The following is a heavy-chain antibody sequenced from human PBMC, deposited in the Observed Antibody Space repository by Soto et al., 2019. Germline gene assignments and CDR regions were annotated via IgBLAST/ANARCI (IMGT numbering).Heavy chain of an antibody. Sequence: PGESLKISCKGSGYSFTSYWISWVRQMPGKGLEWMGRIDPSDSYTNYSPSFQGHVTISADKSISTAYLQWSGLQASDTAMYYCARHAAYSSSWYVDYWGQGTLVTVSS. CDR3: ARHAAYSSSWYVDY. D-gene: IGHD6-13*01. J-gene: IGHJ4*02. CDR2: IDPSDSYT. V-gene: IGHV5-10-1*01. CDR1: GYSFTSYW.